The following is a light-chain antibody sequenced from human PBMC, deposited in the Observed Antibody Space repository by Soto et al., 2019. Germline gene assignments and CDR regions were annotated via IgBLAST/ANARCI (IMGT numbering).Light chain of an antibody. CDR2: AAS. CDR1: QGIRND. J-gene: IGKJ1*01. CDR3: LQDYDYPWT. Sequence: AIQITQSPSSLSASVGDRVTITCRASQGIRNDLGWYQQKPGKAPKLLIFAASSLQSGVPSRFSGSGSGTDFTLTISSLQPEDFANYYCLQDYDYPWTFGQGTKVEIK. V-gene: IGKV1-6*01.